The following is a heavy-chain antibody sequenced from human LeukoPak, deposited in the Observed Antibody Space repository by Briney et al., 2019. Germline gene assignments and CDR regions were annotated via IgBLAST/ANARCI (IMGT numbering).Heavy chain of an antibody. D-gene: IGHD4-17*01. CDR2: ISSSGSTI. V-gene: IGHV3-11*01. J-gene: IGHJ4*02. CDR3: ARDPGLRHFDY. CDR1: GFTFSDYY. Sequence: GGSLRLSCAASGFTFSDYYMSWIRQAPGKGLEWVSYISSSGSTIYYADSVKGRFTISRDNAKNSVFLQMNSLRVEDTAVYFCARDPGLRHFDYWGQGTLVTVSS.